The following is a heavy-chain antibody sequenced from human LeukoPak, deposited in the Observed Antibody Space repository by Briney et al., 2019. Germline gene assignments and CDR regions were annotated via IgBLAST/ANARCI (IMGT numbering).Heavy chain of an antibody. J-gene: IGHJ4*02. V-gene: IGHV4-39*02. Sequence: SETLSLTCTVSGGSISSSSYYWGWIRQPPGKGLEWIGSIYYSGSTYYNPSLKSRVTISVDTSKNQFSLKLSSVTAADTAVYYCAKDTSIGKYCTNGVCSPFDYWGQGTLVTVSS. CDR2: IYYSGST. CDR1: GGSISSSSYY. D-gene: IGHD2-8*01. CDR3: AKDTSIGKYCTNGVCSPFDY.